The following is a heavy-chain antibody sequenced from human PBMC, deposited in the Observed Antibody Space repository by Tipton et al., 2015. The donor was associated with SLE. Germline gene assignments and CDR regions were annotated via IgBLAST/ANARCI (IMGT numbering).Heavy chain of an antibody. V-gene: IGHV4-31*03. CDR2: IYYSGST. Sequence: TLSLTCTVSGGSISSGGYYWSWIRQHPGKGLEWIGYIYYSGSTYYNPSLKSRVTISVDTSKNQFSLKLSSVTAADTAIYYCASPGGGSGSFDAFDIWGQGAMVTVSS. D-gene: IGHD3-10*01. CDR3: ASPGGGSGSFDAFDI. J-gene: IGHJ3*02. CDR1: GGSISSGGYY.